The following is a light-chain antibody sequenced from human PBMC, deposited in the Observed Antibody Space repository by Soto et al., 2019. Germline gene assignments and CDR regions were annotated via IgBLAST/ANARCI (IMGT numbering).Light chain of an antibody. J-gene: IGKJ1*01. CDR3: QRYYDSLWT. CDR1: QSVNSTS. CDR2: GAS. V-gene: IGKV3-20*01. Sequence: EIVLTQSPGTLSLSPGERATLSCRASQSVNSTSLAWYQKQPREAPRLLIHGASSRATGIPDRFSGSGSGTDFTLTISRLEAEVFALYFCQRYYDSLWTFGQGTKVEIK.